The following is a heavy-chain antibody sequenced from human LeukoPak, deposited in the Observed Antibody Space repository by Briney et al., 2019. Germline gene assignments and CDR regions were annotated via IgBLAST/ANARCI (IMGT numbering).Heavy chain of an antibody. CDR3: ARGENWDDY. D-gene: IGHD7-27*01. Sequence: PSETLSLTCAVSGGSISSGGYSWSWIRQPPGKGLEWIGYIYHSGSTYYNPSLKSRVTISVDTSKNQFSLKLSSVTAADTAVYYCARGENWDDYWGQGTLVTVSS. CDR2: IYHSGST. V-gene: IGHV4-30-2*01. J-gene: IGHJ4*02. CDR1: GGSISSGGYS.